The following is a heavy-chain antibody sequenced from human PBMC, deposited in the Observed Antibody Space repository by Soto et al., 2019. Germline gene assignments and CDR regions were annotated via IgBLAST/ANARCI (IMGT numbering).Heavy chain of an antibody. D-gene: IGHD3-3*01. CDR3: AKGVLLYYDFRSGYVRDYYGMDV. V-gene: IGHV3-23*01. CDR1: GFTFSSYA. CDR2: ISGSGGST. Sequence: GGSLRLSCAASGFTFSSYAMSWVRQAPGRGLEWVSAISGSGGSTYYADSVKGRFTISRDNSKNTLYLQMNSLRAEDTAVYYCAKGVLLYYDFRSGYVRDYYGMDVWGQGTTVTVSS. J-gene: IGHJ6*02.